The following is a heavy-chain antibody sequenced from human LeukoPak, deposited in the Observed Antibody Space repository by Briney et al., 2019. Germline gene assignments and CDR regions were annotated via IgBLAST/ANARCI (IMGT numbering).Heavy chain of an antibody. Sequence: ASVKVSCKASGYTFTSYDINWVRQATGQGLEWMGWTNPNSGNTGYAQKFQGRVTMTRNTSISTAYMELSSLRSEDTAVYYCARDYSPFDSSSWFYFDYWGQGTLVTVSS. J-gene: IGHJ4*02. V-gene: IGHV1-8*01. CDR2: TNPNSGNT. D-gene: IGHD6-13*01. CDR3: ARDYSPFDSSSWFYFDY. CDR1: GYTFTSYD.